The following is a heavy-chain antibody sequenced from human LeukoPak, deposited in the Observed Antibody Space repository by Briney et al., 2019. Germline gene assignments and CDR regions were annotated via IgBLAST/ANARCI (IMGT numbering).Heavy chain of an antibody. Sequence: ASVEVSCKASGGTFSSYSISWVRQAPGQGLEWMGRIIPILGIANYAQKFQGRVTITADISTSTAYMELSSLRSEDTAVFYCARSTGYSTSWFDYWGQGTLVTVSS. V-gene: IGHV1-69*02. CDR3: ARSTGYSTSWFDY. CDR2: IIPILGIA. CDR1: GGTFSSYS. J-gene: IGHJ4*02. D-gene: IGHD6-13*01.